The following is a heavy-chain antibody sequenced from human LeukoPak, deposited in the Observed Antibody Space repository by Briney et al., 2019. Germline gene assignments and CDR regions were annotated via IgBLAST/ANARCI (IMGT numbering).Heavy chain of an antibody. CDR3: ARDPYRATTALDAFDI. D-gene: IGHD1-26*01. V-gene: IGHV4-30-4*08. CDR2: IYYSGST. CDR1: GGSFSGYY. Sequence: PSETLSLTCAVYGGSFSGYYWSWIRQPPGKGLEWIGYIYYSGSTYYNPSLKSRVTISVDTSKYQFSLKLSSVTAADTAVYYCARDPYRATTALDAFDIWGQGTMVTVSS. J-gene: IGHJ3*02.